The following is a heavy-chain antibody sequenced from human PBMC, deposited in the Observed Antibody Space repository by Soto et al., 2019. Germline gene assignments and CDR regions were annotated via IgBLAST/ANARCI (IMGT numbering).Heavy chain of an antibody. J-gene: IGHJ1*01. D-gene: IGHD6-25*01. V-gene: IGHV1-46*01. CDR1: GYTFTSYY. CDR3: MVRSGWHAGDF. Sequence: GASVKVSCKASGYTFTSYYMHWVRPAPGQGLEWMGRINPSVGSTSYAQKFQGRVTMTRDTSTRTAYMELSRLRSDDPAVYYCMVRSGWHAGDFWGQGTLVTVSS. CDR2: INPSVGST.